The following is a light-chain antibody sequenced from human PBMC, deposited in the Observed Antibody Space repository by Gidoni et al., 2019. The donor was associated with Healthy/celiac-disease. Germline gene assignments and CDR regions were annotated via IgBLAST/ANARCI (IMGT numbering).Light chain of an antibody. CDR2: AAS. CDR1: QSISSY. V-gene: IGKV1-39*01. J-gene: IGKJ2*02. Sequence: DIQMTKSPSSLSASVGDRVTITCRASQSISSYLNWYQQKPGKAPKLLIYAASSLESGVPSRFSGSGSGTDFTLTISSLQPEDFATYYCQQGYSTPCTFGQGTKLEIK. CDR3: QQGYSTPCT.